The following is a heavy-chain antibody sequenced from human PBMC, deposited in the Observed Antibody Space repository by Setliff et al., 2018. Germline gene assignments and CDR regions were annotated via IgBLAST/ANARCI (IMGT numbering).Heavy chain of an antibody. V-gene: IGHV3-43D*03. Sequence: SLRLSCAASGFTFDDYAMHWVRQAPGKGLEWVSLISWDGGSTYYADSVKGRFTISRDNSKNSLYLQMNSLRAADTAVYYCARAGYNYDYGDYWGQGSLVTVSS. CDR3: ARAGYNYDYGDY. CDR2: ISWDGGST. CDR1: GFTFDDYA. J-gene: IGHJ4*02. D-gene: IGHD3-16*01.